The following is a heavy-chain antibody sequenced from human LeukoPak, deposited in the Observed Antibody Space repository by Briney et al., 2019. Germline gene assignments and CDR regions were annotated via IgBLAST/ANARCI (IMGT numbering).Heavy chain of an antibody. CDR3: ARLGGSGYYYYFDY. Sequence: PSETLSLTCTVSGGSISSYYWSWIRQPPGKGLEWIGYIYYSGSTNYIPSLKSRVTISVDTSKNQFSLKLSSVTAADTAVYYCARLGGSGYYYYFDYWGQGTLVTVSS. J-gene: IGHJ4*02. CDR1: GGSISSYY. D-gene: IGHD3-22*01. CDR2: IYYSGST. V-gene: IGHV4-59*08.